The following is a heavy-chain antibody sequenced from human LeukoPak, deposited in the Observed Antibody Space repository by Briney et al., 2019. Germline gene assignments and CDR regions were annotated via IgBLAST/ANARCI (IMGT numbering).Heavy chain of an antibody. V-gene: IGHV4-4*07. CDR1: GGSINTYY. J-gene: IGHJ4*02. CDR3: ARGTYYYDSSGYQVFDY. CDR2: IYTSGST. Sequence: SETLSLTCTVSGGTVSGGSINTYYWSWIRQPAGKGLEWIGRIYTSGSTNYNPSLKSRVTISVDTSKNQFSLKLSSVTAADTAVYYCARGTYYYDSSGYQVFDYWGQGTLVTVSS. D-gene: IGHD3-22*01.